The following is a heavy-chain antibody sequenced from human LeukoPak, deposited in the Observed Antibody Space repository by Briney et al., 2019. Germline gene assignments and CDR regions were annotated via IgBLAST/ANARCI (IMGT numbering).Heavy chain of an antibody. D-gene: IGHD3-3*01. CDR2: IYWDDDK. V-gene: IGHV2-5*02. CDR1: GSSLSTIAAG. Sequence: SGPTLVKPTETLTLTCTFSGSSLSTIAAGVCWILQPPGKALEWLALIYWDDDKRYSPSLKTKLTIMKYTPKNQVVLTMTNTAPVATATYYCAPFKHTIFDSWGQGALVTVSS. CDR3: APFKHTIFDS. J-gene: IGHJ4*02.